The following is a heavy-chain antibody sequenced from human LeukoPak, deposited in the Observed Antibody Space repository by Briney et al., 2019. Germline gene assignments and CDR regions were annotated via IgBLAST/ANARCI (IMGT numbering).Heavy chain of an antibody. J-gene: IGHJ2*01. Sequence: SETLSLTCAVSGGSISSGGYSWSWIRQPPGKGLEWIGYIYHGGSTYYNPSLKSRVTISVDRSKNQFSLKLSSVTAADTAVYYCARGRRRRYSDLWGRGTLVTVSS. CDR3: ARGRRRRYSDL. V-gene: IGHV4-30-2*01. CDR2: IYHGGST. CDR1: GGSISSGGYS.